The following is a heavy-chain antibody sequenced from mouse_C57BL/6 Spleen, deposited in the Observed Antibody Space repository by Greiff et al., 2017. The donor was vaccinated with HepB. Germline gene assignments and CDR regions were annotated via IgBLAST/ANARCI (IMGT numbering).Heavy chain of an antibody. D-gene: IGHD1-1*02. J-gene: IGHJ2*01. CDR1: GYTFTSYW. Sequence: VQLQQSGAELAKPGASVKLSCQASGYTFTSYWMHWVKQRPGQGLEWIGYINPSSGYTKYNQKFKDKAKLTAYKSASTAYLLLRSLTYEDSAVYYCARYGFSYWGKGTTLTVSS. CDR2: INPSSGYT. CDR3: ARYGFSY. V-gene: IGHV1-7*01.